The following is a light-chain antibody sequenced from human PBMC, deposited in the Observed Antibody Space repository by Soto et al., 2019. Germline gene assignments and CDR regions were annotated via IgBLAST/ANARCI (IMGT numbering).Light chain of an antibody. CDR3: SSYTSSSTPYV. J-gene: IGLJ1*01. CDR1: SSEVGGYNY. CDR2: DVS. Sequence: QSALTQPASVSGSPGQSIAISYTGTSSEVGGYNYVSWYQQHPGKAPKLMIYDVSNRPSGVSNRFSGSKSGNTASLTISGLQPQDEADYYCSSYTSSSTPYVFGTGTKVTVL. V-gene: IGLV2-14*01.